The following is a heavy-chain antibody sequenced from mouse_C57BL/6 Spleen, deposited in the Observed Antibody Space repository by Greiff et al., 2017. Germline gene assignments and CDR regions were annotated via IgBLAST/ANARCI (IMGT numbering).Heavy chain of an antibody. CDR3: ASDSKDFDY. V-gene: IGHV1-55*01. Sequence: QVQLKQPGAELVKPGASVKMSCKASGYTFTSYWITWVKQRPGQGLEWIGDIYPGSGSTNYNEKFKSKATLTVDTSSSTAYMQLSSLTSEYSAVYYCASDSKDFDYWGKGTALTVSS. CDR2: IYPGSGST. D-gene: IGHD2-5*01. J-gene: IGHJ2*01. CDR1: GYTFTSYW.